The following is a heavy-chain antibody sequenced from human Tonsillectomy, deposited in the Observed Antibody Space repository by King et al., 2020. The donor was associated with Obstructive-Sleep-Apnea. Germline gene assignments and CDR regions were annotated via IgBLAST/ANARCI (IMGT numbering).Heavy chain of an antibody. J-gene: IGHJ4*02. CDR1: GGSISSYY. D-gene: IGHD6-19*01. CDR3: AREGPDSSGWIANY. Sequence: QVQLQESGPGLVKPSETLSLTCTVSGGSISSYYWSWIRQPPGKGLEWIGYIYYSGSTNYNPSLKSRVTISVDTSKNQFSLKLSSVTAADTAVYYCAREGPDSSGWIANYWGQGTLVTVSS. CDR2: IYYSGST. V-gene: IGHV4-59*01.